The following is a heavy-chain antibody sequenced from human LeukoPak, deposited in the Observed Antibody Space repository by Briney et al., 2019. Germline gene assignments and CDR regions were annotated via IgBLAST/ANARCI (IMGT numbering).Heavy chain of an antibody. V-gene: IGHV4-39*01. Sequence: SETLSLSCTVSGGSISSGSYYWAWIRQPPGKGLEWIGSIYYSGSTYYNPSLKSRVTISVDTSKNQFSLKLSSVTAADTAVYYCARLRPHYSNYDLGYFDYWGQGTLVTVSS. CDR2: IYYSGST. CDR3: ARLRPHYSNYDLGYFDY. D-gene: IGHD4-11*01. CDR1: GGSISSGSYY. J-gene: IGHJ4*02.